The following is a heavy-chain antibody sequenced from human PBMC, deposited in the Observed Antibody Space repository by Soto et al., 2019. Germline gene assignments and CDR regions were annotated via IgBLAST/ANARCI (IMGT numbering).Heavy chain of an antibody. Sequence: GGSLRLSCAASGFTFSSYSMNWVRQAPGKGLEWVSSISSSSSYIYYADSVKGRFTISRDNAKNSLYLQMNSLRAEDTAVYYCARDNWNYFLDYYYYYMDVWGKGTTVTVSS. D-gene: IGHD1-7*01. CDR3: ARDNWNYFLDYYYYYMDV. CDR1: GFTFSSYS. V-gene: IGHV3-21*01. J-gene: IGHJ6*03. CDR2: ISSSSSYI.